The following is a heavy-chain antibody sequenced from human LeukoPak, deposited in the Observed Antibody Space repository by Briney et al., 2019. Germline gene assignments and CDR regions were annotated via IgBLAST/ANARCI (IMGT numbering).Heavy chain of an antibody. CDR1: GFSFSTYW. CDR3: ARLSAMVRGPEDIFYFEY. Sequence: AGGSLRLSCETSGFSFSTYWMSWVRQAPGKGLEWVANIRPDGSEKYYVDSVKGRFTISRDIAKQSVFLQMTSLRVEDTAVYYCARLSAMVRGPEDIFYFEYWGLGTLVTVSS. V-gene: IGHV3-7*01. J-gene: IGHJ4*02. CDR2: IRPDGSEK. D-gene: IGHD3-10*01.